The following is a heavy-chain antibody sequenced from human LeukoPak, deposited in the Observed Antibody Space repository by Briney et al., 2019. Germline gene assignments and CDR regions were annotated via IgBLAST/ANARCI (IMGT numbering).Heavy chain of an antibody. Sequence: GGSLRLSCAASGFTFSSYSMNWVRQAPGKGLEWVSSISSSSSYIYYADSVKGRFTISRDNAKNSLYLQMSSLRAEDTAVYYCARVYSYGTELDYWGQGTLVTVSS. CDR1: GFTFSSYS. CDR2: ISSSSSYI. CDR3: ARVYSYGTELDY. J-gene: IGHJ4*02. D-gene: IGHD5-18*01. V-gene: IGHV3-21*01.